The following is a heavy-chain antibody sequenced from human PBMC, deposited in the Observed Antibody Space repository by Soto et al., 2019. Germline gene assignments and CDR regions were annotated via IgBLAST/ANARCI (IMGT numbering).Heavy chain of an antibody. V-gene: IGHV4-30-4*01. CDR3: ARHGGYYFDY. CDR1: GGSISSGDYY. J-gene: IGHJ4*02. Sequence: LSLTCTVSGGSISSGDYYWSWIRQPPGKGLEWIGYIDYRGGTHYNPSVKSRISISEDRSKNQFSLKLNSVTAADTAVYYCARHGGYYFDYWGQGAPVTVSS. CDR2: IDYRGGT. D-gene: IGHD3-16*01.